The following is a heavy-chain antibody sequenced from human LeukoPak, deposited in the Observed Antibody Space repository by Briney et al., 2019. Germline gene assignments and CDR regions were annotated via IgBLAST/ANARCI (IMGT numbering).Heavy chain of an antibody. J-gene: IGHJ6*03. Sequence: SVKVSCKASGYTFTSYYMHWVRQAPGQGLEWLGGIIPLFGTAGYAQKFQGRVTITTDQSTSTADMELSSLRSEDTAVYYCARASGRGYSYYLYYMDVWGKGTTVTVSS. V-gene: IGHV1-69*05. D-gene: IGHD5-18*01. CDR2: IIPLFGTA. CDR1: GYTFTSYY. CDR3: ARASGRGYSYYLYYMDV.